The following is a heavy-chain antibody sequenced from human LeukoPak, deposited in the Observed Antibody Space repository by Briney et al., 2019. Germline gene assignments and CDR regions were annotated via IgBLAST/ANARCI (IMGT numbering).Heavy chain of an antibody. J-gene: IGHJ5*02. Sequence: GSLRLSCAASGFTFSSYAMSWVRQALGKGLEWVSAISGSRGSTYYADSVKGRFTISRDNSKNTLYLQMNSLRAEDTAVYYCAKDSGYYDILTGPEGGNWFDPWGQGTLVTVSS. D-gene: IGHD3-9*01. V-gene: IGHV3-23*01. CDR3: AKDSGYYDILTGPEGGNWFDP. CDR2: ISGSRGST. CDR1: GFTFSSYA.